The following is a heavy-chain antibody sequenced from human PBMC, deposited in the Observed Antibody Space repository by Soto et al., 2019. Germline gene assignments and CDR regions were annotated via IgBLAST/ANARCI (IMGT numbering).Heavy chain of an antibody. CDR2: ILHDGSAE. V-gene: IGHV3-30*03. CDR3: ARSRDGYSFYFYYGMDG. J-gene: IGHJ6*02. CDR1: VFTFTSYG. Sequence: PXGSLRPSCASSVFTFTSYGMHCVRQSPGKGLEWMALILHDGSAEYYADSVKGRFTISRDNSKNTLYLQMNSLRAEDTAVYYCARSRDGYSFYFYYGMDGWGQGTTVTVSS. D-gene: IGHD4-4*01.